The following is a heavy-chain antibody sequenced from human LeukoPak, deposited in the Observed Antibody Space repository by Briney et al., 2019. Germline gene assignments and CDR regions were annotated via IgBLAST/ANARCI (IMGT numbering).Heavy chain of an antibody. D-gene: IGHD5-12*01. CDR1: GHYFTSYW. Sequence: GESLKISCRSSGHYFTSYWIAWVRQLPGKGLEGMGIIHPSDSETQYGRSFQGQVTISADNSISTAYLQWSRLKASDTAMYYCARRGYSGYSPLDSWGQGTLVTVSS. CDR3: ARRGYSGYSPLDS. V-gene: IGHV5-51*01. J-gene: IGHJ4*02. CDR2: IHPSDSET.